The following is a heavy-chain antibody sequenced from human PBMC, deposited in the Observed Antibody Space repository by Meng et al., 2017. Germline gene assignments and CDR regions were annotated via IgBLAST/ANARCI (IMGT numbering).Heavy chain of an antibody. D-gene: IGHD6-19*01. CDR1: GATFSSYA. CDR3: HSGWYQAGNDY. V-gene: IGHV1-69*06. J-gene: IGHJ4*02. Sequence: LVRPGAGVKKLGSSVQSSCTASGATFSSYASSWGRQAPGQGLERMGGIIPIFGTANYAQKFQGRVTITADKSTSTAYMELSSLGSADTAVYYCHSGWYQAGNDYWGQGTLVTVSS. CDR2: IIPIFGTA.